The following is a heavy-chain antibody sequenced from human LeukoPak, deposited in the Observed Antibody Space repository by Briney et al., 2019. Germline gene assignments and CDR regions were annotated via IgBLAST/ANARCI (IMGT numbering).Heavy chain of an antibody. D-gene: IGHD1-1*01. CDR1: DFTFA. V-gene: IGHV3-23*01. J-gene: IGHJ4*02. Sequence: SGGSLRLSCVVSDFTFAVSWVRQAPGKGLEWISTINGRGDDSFHADSVKGRFTISRDTSKNTLYLHMSNLRAADTAMYFCVRMRGPERRHCFDYWSQGALLIVSS. CDR3: VRMRGPERRHCFDY. CDR2: INGRGDDS.